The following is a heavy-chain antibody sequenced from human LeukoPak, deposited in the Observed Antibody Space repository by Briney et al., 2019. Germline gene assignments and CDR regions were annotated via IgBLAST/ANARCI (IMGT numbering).Heavy chain of an antibody. Sequence: SETLSLTCSVSGDSISYFYWSWIRQAAGKGLEWIGRIYSRGSADYNASLKSRVTMSVDTSKNQLSLKVISVTAADTAVYYCARVGRVVGAIHWYFDLWGRGTLVTVSS. J-gene: IGHJ2*01. V-gene: IGHV4-4*07. CDR3: ARVGRVVGAIHWYFDL. CDR2: IYSRGSA. CDR1: GDSISYFY. D-gene: IGHD1-26*01.